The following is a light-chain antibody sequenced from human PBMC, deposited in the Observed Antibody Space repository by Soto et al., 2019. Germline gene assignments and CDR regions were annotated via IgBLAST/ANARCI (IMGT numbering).Light chain of an antibody. J-gene: IGLJ3*02. CDR1: SSNIGSNY. CDR2: RND. CDR3: SAWDDSLSGPV. V-gene: IGLV1-47*01. Sequence: QLVLTQPPSASGTPGQRVTISCSGSSSNIGSNYVYWYRQLPGTAPNVLIYRNDERPSGVPARFSGSKSGSSASLAISGLRSEDEADYYCSAWDDSLSGPVFGRGTKLTVL.